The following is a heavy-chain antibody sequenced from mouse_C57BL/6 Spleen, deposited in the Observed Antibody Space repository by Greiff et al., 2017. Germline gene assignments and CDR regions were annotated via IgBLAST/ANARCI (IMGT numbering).Heavy chain of an antibody. CDR3: ARRGICYFDD. CDR1: GYSFTDYN. V-gene: IGHV1-39*01. Sequence: EVQLQQSGPELVKPGASVQISCQASGYSFTDYNLNWVKQSNGTSLARIGVINPNYGTMSYNQKFMGKAALTVDQYSSTAYMLRNSLTSEDSAVYYCARRGICYFDDWGQGTTLTVAS. J-gene: IGHJ2*01. CDR2: INPNYGTM.